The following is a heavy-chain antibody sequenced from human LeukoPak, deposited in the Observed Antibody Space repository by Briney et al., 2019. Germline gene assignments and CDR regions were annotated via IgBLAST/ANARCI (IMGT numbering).Heavy chain of an antibody. J-gene: IGHJ4*02. CDR3: ARGREDGYNFPYFDY. CDR1: GGSISSGSYY. CDR2: IYTSGST. Sequence: PSETLSLTCTVSGGSISSGSYYWSWIRQPAGKGLEWIGRIYTSGSTNYNPSLKSRATISVDTSKNQFSLKLSSVTAADTAVYYCARGREDGYNFPYFDYWGQGTLVTVSS. D-gene: IGHD5-24*01. V-gene: IGHV4-61*02.